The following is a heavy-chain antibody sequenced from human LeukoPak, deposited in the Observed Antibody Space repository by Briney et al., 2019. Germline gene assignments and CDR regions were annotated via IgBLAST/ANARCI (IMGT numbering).Heavy chain of an antibody. D-gene: IGHD2-2*01. CDR2: IYPGDSGT. J-gene: IGHJ3*02. Sequence: GDSLKISCKGSAFSFTSYWIAWVRPMPGKGLEWMGIIYPGDSGTRYSPSFQGQVTMSADKSIRTAYLQWSSLKASDTAIYYCARRRYCNSTSCYEGAFDIWGQGTMVTVSS. CDR1: AFSFTSYW. V-gene: IGHV5-51*01. CDR3: ARRRYCNSTSCYEGAFDI.